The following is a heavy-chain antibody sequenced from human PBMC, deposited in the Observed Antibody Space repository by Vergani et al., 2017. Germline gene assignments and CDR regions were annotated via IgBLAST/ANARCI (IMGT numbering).Heavy chain of an antibody. CDR1: GYTFTSYY. CDR3: NRGWYYDSNAYWAY. D-gene: IGHD3-22*01. CDR2: INPSGGST. V-gene: IGHV1-46*03. J-gene: IGHJ4*02. Sequence: QVQLVQSGAEVKKPGASVKFSCQASGYTFTSYYMHWVRQDPEQGVEWMGIINPSGGSTSYAQKFQGRVTMTRDTSTSTVYVELSSLRSEDTAVYYCNRGWYYDSNAYWAYWGQGTLVTVSS.